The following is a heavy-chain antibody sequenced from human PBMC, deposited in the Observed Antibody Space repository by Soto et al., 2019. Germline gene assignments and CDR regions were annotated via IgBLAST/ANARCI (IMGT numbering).Heavy chain of an antibody. CDR3: AREPAYYDFWSGYYRGAFDI. V-gene: IGHV4-31*03. CDR1: GGSISSGGYY. D-gene: IGHD3-3*01. Sequence: QVQLQESGPGLVKPSQTLSLTCTVSGGSISSGGYYWSWIRQHPGKGLEWIGYIYYSGSTYYNPSLKSRVAASVDTSKNQFSRKLSTVTAADTAGYYCAREPAYYDFWSGYYRGAFDIWGQGTMVTVSS. CDR2: IYYSGST. J-gene: IGHJ3*02.